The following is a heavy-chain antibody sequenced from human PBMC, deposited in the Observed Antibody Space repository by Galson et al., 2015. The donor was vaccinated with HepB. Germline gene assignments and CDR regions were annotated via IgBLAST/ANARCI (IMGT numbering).Heavy chain of an antibody. J-gene: IGHJ4*02. D-gene: IGHD3-10*01. CDR3: AKDLGRELRLALDS. Sequence: LRLSCAGSGFSFSNYGMHWVRQAPGKGLEWVAVISYDGSDKYYADSVKGRIIISRDNSKNTLRLQMHSLRAEDTAFYYCAKDLGRELRLALDSWGQGTLVTVSS. CDR2: ISYDGSDK. CDR1: GFSFSNYG. V-gene: IGHV3-30*18.